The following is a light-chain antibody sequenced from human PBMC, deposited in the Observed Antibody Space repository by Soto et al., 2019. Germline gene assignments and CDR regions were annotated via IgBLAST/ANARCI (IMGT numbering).Light chain of an antibody. V-gene: IGKV1-39*01. Sequence: QMTQSPSSLSASVGDRVIITCRASQNINNYLNWYQQKPGKAPKLLIYAASTLHSGVPSRFTGSGSGTDFTLTISGLQPEDIATYYCQESLTTPAWTFGQGTKVEI. CDR1: QNINNY. J-gene: IGKJ1*01. CDR3: QESLTTPAWT. CDR2: AAS.